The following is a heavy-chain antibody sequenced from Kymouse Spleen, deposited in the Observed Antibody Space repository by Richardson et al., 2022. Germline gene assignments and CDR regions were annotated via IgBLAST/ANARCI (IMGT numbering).Heavy chain of an antibody. D-gene: IGHD3-9*01. Sequence: EVQLVESGEGLVQPGGSLRLSCAASGFTFSSYAMHWVRQAPGKGLEYVSAISSNGGSTYYADSVKGRFTISRDNSKNTLYLQMGSLRAEDMAVYYCARLRYFDWLLSYFDYWGQGTLVTVSS. J-gene: IGHJ4*02. CDR3: ARLRYFDWLLSYFDY. CDR1: GFTFSSYA. CDR2: ISSNGGST. V-gene: IGHV3-64*02.